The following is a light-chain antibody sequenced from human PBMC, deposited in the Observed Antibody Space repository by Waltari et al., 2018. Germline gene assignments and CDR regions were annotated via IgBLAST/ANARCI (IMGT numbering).Light chain of an antibody. Sequence: EIVLTQSPGTLSLSPGERATLSCRASQSVTSNYLTWYQQKPGQAPRLLIYAASNRATGIPDRFSGRGSGTDFTLAISRLEPEDCAVYYCQQYGSSMYTFGQGTKLEIK. V-gene: IGKV3-20*01. CDR2: AAS. J-gene: IGKJ2*01. CDR1: QSVTSNY. CDR3: QQYGSSMYT.